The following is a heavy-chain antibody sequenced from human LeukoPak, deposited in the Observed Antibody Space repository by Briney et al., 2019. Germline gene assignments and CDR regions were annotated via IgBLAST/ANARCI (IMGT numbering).Heavy chain of an antibody. Sequence: PSQTLSLTCPVSGGSISSYYWSWIRQPAGKGLEWIGRIYTSGSPNYNPSLKSRVTMSVDTSKNQFSLKLRSVTAADTAVYYCAKASVTTSKGYYYSGMDVWGQGTTVTVSS. CDR3: AKASVTTSKGYYYSGMDV. D-gene: IGHD4-17*01. J-gene: IGHJ6*02. V-gene: IGHV4-4*07. CDR2: IYTSGSP. CDR1: GGSISSYY.